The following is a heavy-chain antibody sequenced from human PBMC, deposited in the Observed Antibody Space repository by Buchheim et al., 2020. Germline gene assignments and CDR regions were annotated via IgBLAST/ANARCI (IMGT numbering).Heavy chain of an antibody. CDR1: GDSVNNDRW. J-gene: IGHJ4*02. Sequence: QVQLQESGPGLVKPSGTLSLTCAVSGDSVNNDRWWHWVRQPPGKGLEWIGEVYNSGDTNYNPSLQSRLTISLDKSKNQFSLKLTSVTAADSALYYCARNHCQDGTCRAAFDDWGQG. CDR3: ARNHCQDGTCRAAFDD. CDR2: VYNSGDT. V-gene: IGHV4-4*02. D-gene: IGHD2-15*01.